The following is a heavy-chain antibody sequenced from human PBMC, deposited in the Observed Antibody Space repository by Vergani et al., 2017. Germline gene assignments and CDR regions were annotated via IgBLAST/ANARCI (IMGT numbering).Heavy chain of an antibody. CDR2: THPADSDP. D-gene: IGHD3-22*01. J-gene: IGHJ4*02. CDR3: ARLYGRDSSGSKYFDY. V-gene: IGHV5-51*01. Sequence: EVQLVQSGAEVKKPGESLKISCQISGYSFTNYWIGWVRQMPGKGLEWMGITHPADSDPSYSPSFQGQVTISVDKSISTAYLQRSSLRASDSAMYYCARLYGRDSSGSKYFDYWGQGTLVTVSS. CDR1: GYSFTNYW.